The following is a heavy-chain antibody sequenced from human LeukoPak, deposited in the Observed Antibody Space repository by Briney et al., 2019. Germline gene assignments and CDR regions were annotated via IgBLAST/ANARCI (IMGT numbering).Heavy chain of an antibody. CDR2: ISWNSGSI. CDR1: GFTFDDYA. J-gene: IGHJ4*02. Sequence: GGSLRLSCAASGFTFDDYAMHWVRQAPGKGLEWVSGISWNSGSIGYADSVKGRFTISRDNAKNSLYLQMNSLRAEDTALYYCAKVRPAFAGTRSYYFDYWGQGTLVTVSS. V-gene: IGHV3-9*01. D-gene: IGHD6-13*01. CDR3: AKVRPAFAGTRSYYFDY.